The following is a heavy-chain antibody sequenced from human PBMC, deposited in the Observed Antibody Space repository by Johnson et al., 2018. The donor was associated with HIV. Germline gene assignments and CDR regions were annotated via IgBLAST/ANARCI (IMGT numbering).Heavy chain of an antibody. CDR1: GFTVSSNY. V-gene: IGHV3-66*01. Sequence: VQLVESGGGLVKPGGSLRLSCAASGFTVSSNYMSWVRQAPGKGLEWVSVIYSGGSTYYADSVKGRFTISRDNAKNSLYLQMNSLRAEDTAMYYCARVLEQFDAFDIWGQGTMVTVSS. J-gene: IGHJ3*02. CDR2: IYSGGST. D-gene: IGHD2-2*01. CDR3: ARVLEQFDAFDI.